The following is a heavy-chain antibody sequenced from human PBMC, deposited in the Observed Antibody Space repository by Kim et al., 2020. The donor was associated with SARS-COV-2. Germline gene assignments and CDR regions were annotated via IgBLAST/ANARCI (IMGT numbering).Heavy chain of an antibody. Sequence: SETLSLTCTVSGASISSSNSYWAWIRQPPGKGLEWIGTISYNGDTYYNPSLDSRVTISVDTSKNGLSLNLRYVTAADTAVYYCARPIQESGSHPALFGYWGQGTLVTVSS. CDR1: GASISSSNSY. V-gene: IGHV4-39*02. D-gene: IGHD3-10*01. J-gene: IGHJ4*02. CDR3: ARPIQESGSHPALFGY. CDR2: ISYNGDT.